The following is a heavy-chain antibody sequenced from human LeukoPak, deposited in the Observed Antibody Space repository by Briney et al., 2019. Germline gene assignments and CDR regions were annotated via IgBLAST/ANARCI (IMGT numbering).Heavy chain of an antibody. CDR1: GGSISSGGYY. J-gene: IGHJ4*02. Sequence: PSQTLSLTCTVSGGSISSGGYYWSWIRQPRGKGLEWIGYIYHSGSTYYNPSLKSRVTISVDRSKNQFSLKLSSVTAANTAVYYCARAVDFWSDLPDYWGQGTLVTVSS. CDR3: ARAVDFWSDLPDY. D-gene: IGHD3-3*01. V-gene: IGHV4-30-2*01. CDR2: IYHSGST.